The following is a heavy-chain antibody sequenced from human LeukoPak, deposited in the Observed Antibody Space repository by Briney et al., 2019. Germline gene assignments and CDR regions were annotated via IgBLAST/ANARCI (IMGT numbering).Heavy chain of an antibody. Sequence: ASVKVSCKASGGTFSSYAISWVRQAPGQGLEWMGRIIPILGIANYAQKFQGRVTITADKSTSTAYMELSSLRSEDTAVYYCARGVFRDYYGMDVWGQGTTVTVSS. J-gene: IGHJ6*02. CDR1: GGTFSSYA. CDR2: IIPILGIA. D-gene: IGHD2-21*01. V-gene: IGHV1-69*04. CDR3: ARGVFRDYYGMDV.